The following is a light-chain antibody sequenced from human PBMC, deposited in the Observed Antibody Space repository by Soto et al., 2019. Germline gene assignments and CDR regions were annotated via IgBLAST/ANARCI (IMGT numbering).Light chain of an antibody. CDR1: SSNIGAGYD. Sequence: QPVLTQPPSVSGAPGQRVTISCTGSSSNIGAGYDVHWYQQLPGTAPKLLIYGNSNRPSGVPDRFSGSKPGTSASLAITGLQAEDEADYYCQSYDSSLSVWVFGGGTKLTVL. J-gene: IGLJ3*02. V-gene: IGLV1-40*01. CDR2: GNS. CDR3: QSYDSSLSVWV.